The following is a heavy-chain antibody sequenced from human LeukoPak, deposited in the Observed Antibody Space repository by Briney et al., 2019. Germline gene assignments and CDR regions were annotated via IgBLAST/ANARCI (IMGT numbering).Heavy chain of an antibody. CDR3: ARDGAYYDSSGYDAFDI. J-gene: IGHJ3*02. CDR1: GGSISSSSYY. CDR2: IYYSGST. V-gene: IGHV4-39*07. Sequence: SETLSLTCTVSGGSISSSSYYWGWIRQPPGKGLEWIGSIYYSGSTYYNPSLKSRVTISADTSKNQFSLKLSSVTAADTAVYYCARDGAYYDSSGYDAFDIWGQGTMVTVSS. D-gene: IGHD3-22*01.